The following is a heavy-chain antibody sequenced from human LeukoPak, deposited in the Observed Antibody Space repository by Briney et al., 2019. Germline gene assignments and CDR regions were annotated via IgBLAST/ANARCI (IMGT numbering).Heavy chain of an antibody. D-gene: IGHD1-26*01. CDR3: ARDQRELLSNHAFDI. Sequence: PGGSLRLSCAASGFTFSSYWMHWVRQAPGKGLVGVLRINTDGSSTTYADSVKGRFTLSRDNVKNTLYLQMNRLRAEDTAVYYCARDQRELLSNHAFDIWGQGTMVTVSS. CDR1: GFTFSSYW. V-gene: IGHV3-74*01. J-gene: IGHJ3*02. CDR2: INTDGSST.